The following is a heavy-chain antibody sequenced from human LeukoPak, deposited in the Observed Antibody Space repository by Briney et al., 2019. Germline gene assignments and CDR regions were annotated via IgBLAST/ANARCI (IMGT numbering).Heavy chain of an antibody. D-gene: IGHD2-8*01. J-gene: IGHJ4*02. Sequence: AGGSLRLSCAVSGLTFSSYAMNWVRQAPGKGLEWVSGISGSGAGTYYADSVKGRFTISRDNSKNTLYLQMNSLRAEDTAVYYCAKMVREFYTISYYFDYWGQGTLVTVSS. V-gene: IGHV3-23*01. CDR3: AKMVREFYTISYYFDY. CDR2: ISGSGAGT. CDR1: GLTFSSYA.